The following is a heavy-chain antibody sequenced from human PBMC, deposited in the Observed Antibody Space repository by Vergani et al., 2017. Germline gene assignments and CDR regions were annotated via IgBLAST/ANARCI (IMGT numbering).Heavy chain of an antibody. V-gene: IGHV3-11*01. J-gene: IGHJ6*02. Sequence: QVQLVESGGGLVKPGGSLRLSCAASGFTFSDYYMSWIRQAPGKGLECVSYISSSGGTIYYADSVKGRFTISRDDAKNSLFLQVNSLRAEDTAVYYCARDWRIFGVVTDYYYYGMDVWGQGTTVTVSS. CDR1: GFTFSDYY. D-gene: IGHD3-3*01. CDR2: ISSSGGTI. CDR3: ARDWRIFGVVTDYYYYGMDV.